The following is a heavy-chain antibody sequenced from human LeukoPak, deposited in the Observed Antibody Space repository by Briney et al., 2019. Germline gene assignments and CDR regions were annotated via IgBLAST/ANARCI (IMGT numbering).Heavy chain of an antibody. Sequence: PGGSLRLSCAASGFTFSSYAMHWVRQAPGKGLEYVSGISSNGDSTYYANSVKGRFTISRDNAKNSLYLQMNSLRAEDTAVYYCASVYYYDSSGHNWGQGTLVTVSS. V-gene: IGHV3-64*01. CDR3: ASVYYYDSSGHN. CDR2: ISSNGDST. J-gene: IGHJ4*02. D-gene: IGHD3-22*01. CDR1: GFTFSSYA.